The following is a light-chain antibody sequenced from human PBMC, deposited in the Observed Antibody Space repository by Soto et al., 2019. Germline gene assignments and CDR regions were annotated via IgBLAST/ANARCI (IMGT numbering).Light chain of an antibody. CDR2: AAS. CDR3: KQSYSTPFT. Sequence: DIQMTQSPSSLSASVGDRVTITCRASQSISSYLNWYQQKPGKAPKLLIYAASSLQSGVPSRFSGRGSGTDFTLRISSLQPEDFATYYCKQSYSTPFTFGPGTKVEIK. CDR1: QSISSY. V-gene: IGKV1-39*01. J-gene: IGKJ3*01.